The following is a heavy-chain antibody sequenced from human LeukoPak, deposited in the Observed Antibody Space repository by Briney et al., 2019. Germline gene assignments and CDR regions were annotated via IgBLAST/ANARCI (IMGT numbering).Heavy chain of an antibody. D-gene: IGHD3-3*01. J-gene: IGHJ6*03. CDR3: TRGDVGVVSDYYYYMDV. V-gene: IGHV1-69*05. CDR1: GGTFSSYA. Sequence: SVKVSCKASGGTFSSYAISWVRQAPGQGLEWMGGIIPIFGTANYAQKFQGRVTITTDESTSTAYMELSSLRSEHTAVYYCTRGDVGVVSDYYYYMDVWGKGTTVTVSS. CDR2: IIPIFGTA.